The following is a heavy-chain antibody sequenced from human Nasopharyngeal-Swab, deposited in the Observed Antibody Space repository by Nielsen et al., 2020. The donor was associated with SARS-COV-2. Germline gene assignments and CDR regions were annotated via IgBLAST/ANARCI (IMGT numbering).Heavy chain of an antibody. D-gene: IGHD1-26*01. CDR1: GFTFDDYA. CDR3: AKDGGWVGATRPFDY. V-gene: IGHV3-43*02. CDR2: ISWNSGST. J-gene: IGHJ4*02. Sequence: GESLKISCAASGFTFDDYAMHWVRQAPGKGLEWVSGISWNSGSTYYADSVKGRFTISRDNSKNSLYLQMNSLRTEDTALYYCAKDGGWVGATRPFDYWGQGTLVTVSS.